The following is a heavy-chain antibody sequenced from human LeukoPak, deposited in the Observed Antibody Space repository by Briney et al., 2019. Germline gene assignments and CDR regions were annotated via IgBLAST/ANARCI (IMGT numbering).Heavy chain of an antibody. V-gene: IGHV3-48*01. J-gene: IGHJ4*02. D-gene: IGHD2-15*01. Sequence: GGSLRLSCAASGFTFSSYSMNWVRQAPGKGLEWFSFIRSSGSTIYYADSVKGRFTISRDNSKNTLYLQMNSLRAEDTAVYYCASEARYCSGGSCYPVDYWGQETLFSVSS. CDR2: IRSSGSTI. CDR3: ASEARYCSGGSCYPVDY. CDR1: GFTFSSYS.